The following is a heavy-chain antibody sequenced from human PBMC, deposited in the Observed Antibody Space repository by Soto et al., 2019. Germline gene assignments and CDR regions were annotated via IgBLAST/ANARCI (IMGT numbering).Heavy chain of an antibody. Sequence: QVRLVQSGAEVKKPGASVKVSCKAPGYTFTSYGISWVRKAPGQGLEWMGWIRAYNGNTNYAQKLQGRVTMTSDTSTSTAYMVLRSLRWDDTAVYYCARDKYYYDSSGYYSSYGMDVWGQGSTVTVSS. CDR2: IRAYNGNT. D-gene: IGHD3-22*01. CDR3: ARDKYYYDSSGYYSSYGMDV. J-gene: IGHJ6*02. CDR1: GYTFTSYG. V-gene: IGHV1-18*04.